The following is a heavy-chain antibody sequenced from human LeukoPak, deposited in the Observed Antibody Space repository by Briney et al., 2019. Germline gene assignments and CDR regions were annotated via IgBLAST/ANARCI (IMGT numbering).Heavy chain of an antibody. J-gene: IGHJ6*02. CDR3: ARDRRAVTTLGWPFPYYGMDV. CDR1: GFTVSSNY. V-gene: IGHV3-66*01. D-gene: IGHD4-17*01. CDR2: IYSGGGT. Sequence: GGSLRLSCAASGFTVSSNYMSWVRQAPGKGLEWVSAIYSGGGTYYADSVKGRFTISRDNSNNTLYLQMNSLRAEDTAVYYCARDRRAVTTLGWPFPYYGMDVWGQGTTVTVSS.